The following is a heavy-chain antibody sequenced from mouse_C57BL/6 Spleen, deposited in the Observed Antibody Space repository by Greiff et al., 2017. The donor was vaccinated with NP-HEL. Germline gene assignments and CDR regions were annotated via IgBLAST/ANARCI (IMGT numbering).Heavy chain of an antibody. V-gene: IGHV1-64*01. J-gene: IGHJ2*01. CDR1: GYTFTSYW. Sequence: QVQLQQPGAELVKPGASVKLSCKASGYTFTSYWMHWVKQRPGQGLEWIGMIHPNSGSTNYNEKFKSKATLTVDKSSSTAYMQLSSLTSEDSAVYYCARDDYYGSSSPDYWGQGTTLTVSS. CDR2: IHPNSGST. D-gene: IGHD1-1*01. CDR3: ARDDYYGSSSPDY.